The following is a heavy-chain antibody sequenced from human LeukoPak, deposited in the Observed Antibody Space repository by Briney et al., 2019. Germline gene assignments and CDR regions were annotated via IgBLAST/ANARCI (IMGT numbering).Heavy chain of an antibody. V-gene: IGHV3-30*18. D-gene: IGHD5-18*01. J-gene: IGHJ4*02. CDR1: GFTFSSYG. CDR2: ISYDGSNK. CDR3: AKDLDTAMASFVDY. Sequence: PGGSLRLSCAASGFTFSSYGMHWVRQAPGKGLEWVAVISYDGSNKYYADSVKGRFTISRDNSKNTLYLQMNSLRAEDTAVYYCAKDLDTAMASFVDYWGQGTLVTVSS.